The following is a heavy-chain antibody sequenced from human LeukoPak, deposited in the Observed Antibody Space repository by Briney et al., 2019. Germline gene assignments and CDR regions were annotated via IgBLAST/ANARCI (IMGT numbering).Heavy chain of an antibody. CDR1: GFTFRSHS. V-gene: IGHV3-7*01. CDR2: IKQDGTEK. CDR3: AGGRGWLVDY. D-gene: IGHD3-22*01. J-gene: IGHJ4*02. Sequence: PGGSLRLSCAASGFTFRSHSMNWVRQAPGKGLEWVANIKQDGTEKLYVDSVKGRFTISRDNAKNSLYLQMNSLRAEDTAVYFCAGGRGWLVDYWGQGTRVTVSS.